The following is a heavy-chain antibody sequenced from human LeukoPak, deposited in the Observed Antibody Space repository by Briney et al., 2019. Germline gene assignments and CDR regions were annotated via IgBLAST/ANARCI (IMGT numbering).Heavy chain of an antibody. CDR2: ISGSATST. V-gene: IGHV3-23*01. Sequence: GGSLRLSCAASGFTFSTFAMSWVRQAPGKGLEWVSTISGSATSTSFPASVKGRFPISRDNSKNTLYLQMNSLRAEDTAVYYCAKDPEQLIGYCSGGTCSLRYWGQGTLVTVSS. D-gene: IGHD2-15*01. CDR1: GFTFSTFA. CDR3: AKDPEQLIGYCSGGTCSLRY. J-gene: IGHJ4*02.